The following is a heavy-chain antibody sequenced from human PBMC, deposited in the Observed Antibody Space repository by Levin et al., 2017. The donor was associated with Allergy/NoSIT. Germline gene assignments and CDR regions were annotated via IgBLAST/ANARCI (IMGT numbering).Heavy chain of an antibody. CDR2: IIPILGIA. J-gene: IGHJ2*01. CDR1: GGTFSSYP. D-gene: IGHD6-13*01. Sequence: EASVKVSCKASGGTFSSYPISWVRQAPGQGLEWMGRIIPILGIANYAQKFQGRVTITADKSTSTAYMELSSLRSEDTAGYYCAREVMAAGTLWYFDLWGRGTLVTVSS. CDR3: AREVMAAGTLWYFDL. V-gene: IGHV1-69*04.